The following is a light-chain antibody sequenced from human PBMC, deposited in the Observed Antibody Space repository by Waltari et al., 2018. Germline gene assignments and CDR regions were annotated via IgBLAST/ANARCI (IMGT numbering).Light chain of an antibody. CDR2: EVS. J-gene: IGLJ3*02. CDR1: SSDVGSYTS. CDR3: SSKGGSNNLV. Sequence: LTQPPSASGSPGQSVTISCTGTSSDVGSYTSVSWFQQHPGKAPKLIIYEVSKRPSGVPDRFSGSKSGNTASLTVSGLQAEDEADYYCSSKGGSNNLVFGGGTKLTVL. V-gene: IGLV2-8*01.